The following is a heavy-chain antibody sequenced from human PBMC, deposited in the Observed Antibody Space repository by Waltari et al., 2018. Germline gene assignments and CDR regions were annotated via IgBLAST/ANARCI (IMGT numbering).Heavy chain of an antibody. CDR3: ARDRGQGVSGYDY. V-gene: IGHV1-69*10. Sequence: QGQLVQSGAEVKKPGSSVTVSCKASGGTLSTYGIIWVRQAPGKGLEWMGGTIPMIGLPNIAQNFRDRLTITADKFTSTAYMELSSLRSEDTAVYYCARDRGQGVSGYDYWGQGTLVIVSP. D-gene: IGHD3-10*01. CDR2: TIPMIGLP. CDR1: GGTLSTYG. J-gene: IGHJ4*02.